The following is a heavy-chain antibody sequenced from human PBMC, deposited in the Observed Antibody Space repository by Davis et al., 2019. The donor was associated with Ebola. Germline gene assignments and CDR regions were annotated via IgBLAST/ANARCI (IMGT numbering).Heavy chain of an antibody. CDR2: IYYSGST. J-gene: IGHJ6*03. Sequence: PSETLSLTCTVSGGSISSYYWSWIRQPPGKGLEWIGYIYYSGSTNYNPSLKSRVTISVDTSKNQFSLKLSSVTAADTAVYYCARQGLDAPYYYYYMDVWGKGTTVTVSS. V-gene: IGHV4-59*08. CDR1: GGSISSYY. CDR3: ARQGLDAPYYYYYMDV. D-gene: IGHD2-8*01.